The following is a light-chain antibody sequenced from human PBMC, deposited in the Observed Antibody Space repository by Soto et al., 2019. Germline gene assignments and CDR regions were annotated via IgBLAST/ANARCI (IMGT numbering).Light chain of an antibody. Sequence: DIVLPLSPSTVSVSPWERATLXCRASQSVNINLAWYQQKPGQAPRLLIYGTSTRATGVPARFSGSGSGTEFTLTISNLQSEDFAVYYCQPYNKWPLTVGGGTKVDIK. J-gene: IGKJ4*01. CDR1: QSVNIN. CDR2: GTS. CDR3: QPYNKWPLT. V-gene: IGKV3-15*01.